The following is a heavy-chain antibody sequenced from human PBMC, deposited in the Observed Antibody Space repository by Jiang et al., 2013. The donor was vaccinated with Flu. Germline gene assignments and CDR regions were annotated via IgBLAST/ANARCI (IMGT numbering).Heavy chain of an antibody. Sequence: QTLSLTCAISGTVSLATVLLGTGSGSPPSRGLEWLGRTYYRSKWYNDYAVSVKSRITINPDTSKNQFSLQLNSVTPEDTAVYYCARGGIAAPFDYWGQGTLVTVSS. CDR3: ARGGIAAPFDY. CDR1: GTVSLATVLL. D-gene: IGHD6-6*01. J-gene: IGHJ4*02. CDR2: TYYRSKWYN. V-gene: IGHV6-1*01.